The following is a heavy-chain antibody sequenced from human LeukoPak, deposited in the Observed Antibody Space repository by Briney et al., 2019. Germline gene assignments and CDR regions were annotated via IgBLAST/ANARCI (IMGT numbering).Heavy chain of an antibody. Sequence: GGSLRLSCAASGFTFSSYSMNWVRQAPGKGLEWVSSISSSSSYIYYADSVKGRFTISRDNAKNSLYLQMNSLRAEDTAVYHCASLYSGLTGYWGQGTLVTVSS. CDR2: ISSSSSYI. D-gene: IGHD1-26*01. J-gene: IGHJ4*02. CDR3: ASLYSGLTGY. V-gene: IGHV3-21*01. CDR1: GFTFSSYS.